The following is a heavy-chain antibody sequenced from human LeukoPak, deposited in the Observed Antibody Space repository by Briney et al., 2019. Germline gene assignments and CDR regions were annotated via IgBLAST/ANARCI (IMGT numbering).Heavy chain of an antibody. D-gene: IGHD1-26*01. V-gene: IGHV3-30-3*01. CDR1: GFTFSSYA. Sequence: GGSLRLSCAASGFTFSSYAMHWVRQAPGKGLEWVAVISYDGSNKYYADSVKGRFTISRDNSKNTLYLQMNSLRAEDTAVYYCAKEPGSPWPFDYWGQGTLVTVSS. J-gene: IGHJ4*02. CDR2: ISYDGSNK. CDR3: AKEPGSPWPFDY.